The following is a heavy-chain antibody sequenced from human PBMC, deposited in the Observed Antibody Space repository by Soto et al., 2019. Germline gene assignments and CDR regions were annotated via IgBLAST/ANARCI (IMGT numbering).Heavy chain of an antibody. D-gene: IGHD3-16*01. CDR3: ARMATFGSLNWFDP. V-gene: IGHV1-8*01. Sequence: ASVKVSCKASGYSFTNNDVSWVRQATGQGLEWMGWMNPGSGDTGYAQKFQGRVTMTRDISIATAYMELSSLRSDDTAIYYCARMATFGSLNWFDPCGQGPLVTVSS. CDR2: MNPGSGDT. J-gene: IGHJ5*02. CDR1: GYSFTNND.